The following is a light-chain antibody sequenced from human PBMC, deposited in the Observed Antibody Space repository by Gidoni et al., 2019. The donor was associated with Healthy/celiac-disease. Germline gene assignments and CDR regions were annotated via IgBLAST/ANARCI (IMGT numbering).Light chain of an antibody. CDR1: SSNNGNNY. V-gene: IGLV1-51*01. CDR2: DNN. Sequence: QSVFTQPPSVSAAPVQKVTLSCSGSSSNNGNNYVSWYQQLPGTAPKLLIYDNNKRPSGIPDRFSGSKSGTSATLGITGLQTGDEADYYCGTWDSSLSGVVFGGGTKLTVL. J-gene: IGLJ2*01. CDR3: GTWDSSLSGVV.